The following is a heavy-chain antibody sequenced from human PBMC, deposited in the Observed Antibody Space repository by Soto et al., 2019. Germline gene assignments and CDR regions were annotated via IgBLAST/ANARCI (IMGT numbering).Heavy chain of an antibody. D-gene: IGHD3-22*01. J-gene: IGHJ4*02. CDR2: ISYDGSNK. CDR3: AKDSGEIGYSSGYLYYFDY. CDR1: GFTFSSYG. V-gene: IGHV3-30*18. Sequence: VGSLRLSCAASGFTFSSYGMHWVRQAPGKRLEWVAVISYDGSNKYYADSVKGRFTISRDNSKNTLYLQMNSLRAEDTAVYYCAKDSGEIGYSSGYLYYFDYRGQGTLVTVSS.